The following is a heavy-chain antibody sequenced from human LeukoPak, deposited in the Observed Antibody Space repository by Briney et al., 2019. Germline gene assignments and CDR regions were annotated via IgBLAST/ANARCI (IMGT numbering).Heavy chain of an antibody. D-gene: IGHD4-23*01. Sequence: GGSLRLSCAASGFTFSGSAMHWVRRASGKGLEWVGRIRSKANSYATAYAASVKGRFTISRDDSKNTAYLQMNSLKTEDTAVYYCTRQYGGNSAQRDDAFDIWGQGTMVTVSS. CDR3: TRQYGGNSAQRDDAFDI. V-gene: IGHV3-73*01. J-gene: IGHJ3*02. CDR2: IRSKANSYAT. CDR1: GFTFSGSA.